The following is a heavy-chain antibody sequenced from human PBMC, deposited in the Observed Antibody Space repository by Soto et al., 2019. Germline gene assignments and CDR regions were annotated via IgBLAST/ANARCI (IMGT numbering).Heavy chain of an antibody. CDR1: GFTFSSYA. V-gene: IGHV3-23*01. Sequence: EVQLLESGGGLVQPGGSLRLSCAASGFTFSSYAITWVRQAPGKGLEWVSGISGGGGGTYYADSVKGRFTISRDNSKNTLYLQMNSLRAEDTAVYYCAKGVEAAYYYGSSGYYGFDYWCQGTLVTVSS. CDR2: ISGGGGGT. CDR3: AKGVEAAYYYGSSGYYGFDY. J-gene: IGHJ4*02. D-gene: IGHD3-22*01.